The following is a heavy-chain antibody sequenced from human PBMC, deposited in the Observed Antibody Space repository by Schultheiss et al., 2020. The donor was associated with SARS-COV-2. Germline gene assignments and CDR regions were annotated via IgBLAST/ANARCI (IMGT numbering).Heavy chain of an antibody. J-gene: IGHJ6*02. Sequence: SCPTLVKPTQTLTLTCTFSGFSLSTSGMAVGWIRQPPGKALEWLALIDWDDDKYYSTSLKTRLTISKDTSKNQVVLTMTNMDPVDTATYYCASGYASGGTYYYYGMDVWGQGTTVTSP. V-gene: IGHV2-70*12. CDR1: GFSLSTSGMA. D-gene: IGHD3-16*01. CDR2: IDWDDDK. CDR3: ASGYASGGTYYYYGMDV.